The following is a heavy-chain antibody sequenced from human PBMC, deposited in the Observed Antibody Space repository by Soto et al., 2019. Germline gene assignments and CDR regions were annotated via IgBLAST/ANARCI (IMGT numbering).Heavy chain of an antibody. CDR3: AEDTAMQYSMDV. Sequence: SETLSLTCAVYGGSFSGYYWSWIRQPPGKGLEWIGEINHSGSTNYNPSLKSRVTISVDTSKNQFSLKLSSVTAADTAVYYCAEDTAMQYSMDVWGQGTTVTVSS. CDR1: GGSFSGYY. J-gene: IGHJ6*02. D-gene: IGHD5-18*01. CDR2: INHSGST. V-gene: IGHV4-34*01.